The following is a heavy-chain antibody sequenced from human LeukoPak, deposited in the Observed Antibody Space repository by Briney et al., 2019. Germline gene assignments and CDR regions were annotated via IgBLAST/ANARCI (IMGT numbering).Heavy chain of an antibody. D-gene: IGHD6-19*01. CDR3: ARNPERYSSGPGAFDI. CDR2: IRGSGGST. Sequence: GSLRLSCAASGFTFSNYAMTWVCQAPGKGLEWVSVIRGSGGSTYYADSVKGRFTISRDNSRDTLYLQMNNLRAEDTAIYYCARNPERYSSGPGAFDIWGQGTMVTVSS. CDR1: GFTFSNYA. V-gene: IGHV3-23*01. J-gene: IGHJ3*02.